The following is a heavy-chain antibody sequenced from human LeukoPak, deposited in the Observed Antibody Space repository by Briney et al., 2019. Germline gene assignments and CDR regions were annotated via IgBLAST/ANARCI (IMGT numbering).Heavy chain of an antibody. Sequence: SETLSLTCTVSGGSISSSSYYWGWIRQPPGKGLEWIGSIYYSGSTYYNPSLKSRVTISVDTSKNQFSLKLSSVTAADTAVYYCARAGGSSSWRHNDNWFDPWGQGTLVTVSS. CDR3: ARAGGSSSWRHNDNWFDP. D-gene: IGHD6-13*01. V-gene: IGHV4-39*07. J-gene: IGHJ5*02. CDR1: GGSISSSSYY. CDR2: IYYSGST.